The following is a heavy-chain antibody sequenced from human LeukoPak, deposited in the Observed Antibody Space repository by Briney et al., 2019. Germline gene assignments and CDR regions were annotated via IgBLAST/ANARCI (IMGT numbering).Heavy chain of an antibody. V-gene: IGHV3-23*01. CDR3: AKDHDSSGFPTFDY. Sequence: GGSLRLSCAASGFAFSSYYMSWVRQAPGKGPEWVSTISGSGDATYYGDSVKGRLTISRDNSKNTLYLQMNSLRAEDTAMYYCAKDHDSSGFPTFDYWGQGILATVSS. CDR2: ISGSGDAT. CDR1: GFAFSSYY. J-gene: IGHJ4*02. D-gene: IGHD3-22*01.